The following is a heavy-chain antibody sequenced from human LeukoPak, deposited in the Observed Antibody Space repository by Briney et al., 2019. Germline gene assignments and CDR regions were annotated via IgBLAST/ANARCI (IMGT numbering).Heavy chain of an antibody. CDR2: IYYSGST. J-gene: IGHJ3*02. CDR1: GFTFSSYS. D-gene: IGHD2-2*02. V-gene: IGHV4-59*01. CDR3: ARGVMGYCSSTSCYNDAFDI. Sequence: GSLRLSCAASGFTFSSYSMNWIRQPPGKGLEWIGYIYYSGSTNYNPSLKSRVTISVDTSKNQFSLKLSSVTAADTAVYYCARGVMGYCSSTSCYNDAFDIWGQGTMVTISS.